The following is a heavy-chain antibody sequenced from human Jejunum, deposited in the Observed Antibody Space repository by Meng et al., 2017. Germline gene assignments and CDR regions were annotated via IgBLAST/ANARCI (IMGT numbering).Heavy chain of an antibody. V-gene: IGHV3-74*01. CDR3: ARDYYGSEDY. CDR2: INSDGSRT. CDR1: VFYFSSDW. D-gene: IGHD3-10*01. Sequence: DVPLVAYGTVCVQLGGVLRLGCATSVFYFSSDWFHRDRQGEGKGLVWVLRINSDGSRTSYADCVKGLFTISRDNAKNTLYLQMNSLRAEDTAVYYCARDYYGSEDYWGQGTLVTVSS. J-gene: IGHJ4*02.